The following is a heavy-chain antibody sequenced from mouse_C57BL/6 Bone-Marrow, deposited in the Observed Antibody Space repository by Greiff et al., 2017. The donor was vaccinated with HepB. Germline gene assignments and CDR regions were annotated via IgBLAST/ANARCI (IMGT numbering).Heavy chain of an antibody. D-gene: IGHD1-1*01. CDR1: GYSITSDY. CDR3: ARYPRIYYYGSSSPYYAMDY. Sequence: EVQGVESGPGLAKPSQTLSLTCSVTGYSITSDYWNWIRKFPGNKLEYMGYISYSGSTYYNPSLKSRISITRDTSKNQYYLQLNSVTTEDTATYYCARYPRIYYYGSSSPYYAMDYWGQGTSVTVSS. J-gene: IGHJ4*01. CDR2: ISYSGST. V-gene: IGHV3-8*01.